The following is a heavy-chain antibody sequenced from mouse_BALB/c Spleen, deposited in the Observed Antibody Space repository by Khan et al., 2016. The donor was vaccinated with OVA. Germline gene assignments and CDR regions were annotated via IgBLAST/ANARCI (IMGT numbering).Heavy chain of an antibody. D-gene: IGHD2-14*01. Sequence: VQLQQSGTELARPGASVKMSCKASGYTFTTYTMHWVKQRPGQGLEWIGYISPSSGYTNYNQKFKDKATLTADKSSITAYMQLSSLTSEDSAVYYCARERPYYRSDGWFAYWAQATLVTLSA. CDR1: GYTFTTYT. J-gene: IGHJ3*01. V-gene: IGHV1-4*01. CDR3: ARERPYYRSDGWFAY. CDR2: ISPSSGYT.